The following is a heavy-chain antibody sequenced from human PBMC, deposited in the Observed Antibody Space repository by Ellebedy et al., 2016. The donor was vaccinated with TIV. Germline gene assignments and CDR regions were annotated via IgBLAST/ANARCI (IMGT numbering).Heavy chain of an antibody. Sequence: GESLKISCAASGFTFSSYYMNWVRQAPGKGLEWVSYISGSGGMMDHADSVKGRFTISRDNAKNSLYLQLSSLRAEDTAVYYCARRSRGPSYYFDYWGQGALVTVSS. CDR3: ARRSRGPSYYFDY. J-gene: IGHJ4*02. D-gene: IGHD3-10*01. CDR1: GFTFSSYY. CDR2: ISGSGGMM. V-gene: IGHV3-48*04.